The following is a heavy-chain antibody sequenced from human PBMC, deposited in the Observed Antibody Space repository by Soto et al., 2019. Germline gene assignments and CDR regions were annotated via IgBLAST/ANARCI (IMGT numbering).Heavy chain of an antibody. CDR2: ISGSGGST. Sequence: EVQLLESGGGLVQPGGSLGLSCAASGFTFSSYAMSWVREAPGKGLEWVSGISGSGGSTYYAAFQKGRFTISRDNSTDTQYLQMNSLRAQDTAVYYCAKDLKYGLDVWGQGTTVTDSS. J-gene: IGHJ6*02. V-gene: IGHV3-23*01. CDR1: GFTFSSYA. CDR3: AKDLKYGLDV.